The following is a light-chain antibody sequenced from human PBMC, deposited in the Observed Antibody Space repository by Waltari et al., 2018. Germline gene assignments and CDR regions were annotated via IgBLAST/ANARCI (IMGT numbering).Light chain of an antibody. V-gene: IGLV2-14*01. Sequence: QSALTQPASVSGSPGQSITISCTGTSSDIGAYNFVSWYQQHPGKVSKLIIYEVNYRPPGVSNRFSGSKSGNPASLAISGLQAEDEADYYCKSYGGGRLVFGGGTRLTVL. J-gene: IGLJ2*01. CDR3: KSYGGGRLV. CDR1: SSDIGAYNF. CDR2: EVN.